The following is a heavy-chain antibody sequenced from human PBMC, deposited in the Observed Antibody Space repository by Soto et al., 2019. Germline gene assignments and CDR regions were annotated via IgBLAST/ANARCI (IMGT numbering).Heavy chain of an antibody. CDR2: IWYDGSNK. CDR3: ARVSITATTFRGFGY. D-gene: IGHD3-16*01. V-gene: IGHV3-33*01. J-gene: IGHJ4*02. Sequence: QVQLVESGGGVVQPGRSLRLSCAASGFTFSSYGMHWVRQAPGKGLEWVAVIWYDGSNKYYADSVKGRFTISRDNSKNTLYLQMNSLRAEDTAVYYCARVSITATTFRGFGYWGQGTLVTGSS. CDR1: GFTFSSYG.